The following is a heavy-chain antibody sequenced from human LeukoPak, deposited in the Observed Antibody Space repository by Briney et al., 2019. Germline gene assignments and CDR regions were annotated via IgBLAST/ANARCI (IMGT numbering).Heavy chain of an antibody. CDR2: ISHSGGTT. J-gene: IGHJ4*02. CDR3: AKSGYNRFDY. Sequence: GGSLRLSCAASGFTFSSYAMSWVRQAPGKGLEWVSAISHSGGTTYYGDSVKGRFTISRDNSKNTLYLQMNSLRAEDTAVYFCAKSGYNRFDYWGQGTLVTVSS. CDR1: GFTFSSYA. D-gene: IGHD5-24*01. V-gene: IGHV3-23*01.